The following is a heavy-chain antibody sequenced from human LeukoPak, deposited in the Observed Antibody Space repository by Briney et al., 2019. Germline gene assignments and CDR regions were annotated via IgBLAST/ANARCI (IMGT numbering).Heavy chain of an antibody. D-gene: IGHD6-13*01. CDR2: IYPGDSDT. CDR3: ARSIAAAGQDAFDI. Sequence: GKSLKISCKGSGYSFTSYWIGWVRQMPGKGLEWMGIIYPGDSDTRYSPSFQGQVTISADKSISTAYLQWSNLKASDTAMYYCARSIAAAGQDAFDIWGQGTMVTVSS. J-gene: IGHJ3*02. CDR1: GYSFTSYW. V-gene: IGHV5-51*01.